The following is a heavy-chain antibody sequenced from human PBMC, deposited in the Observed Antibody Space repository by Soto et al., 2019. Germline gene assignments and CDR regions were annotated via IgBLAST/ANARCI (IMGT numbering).Heavy chain of an antibody. J-gene: IGHJ2*01. V-gene: IGHV4-4*02. CDR3: ASQDYRSSTDAAFHVNGYFDR. CDR2: IYPSGST. Sequence: QMQLQESGPGLVKPSGTLSLTCGVSGGSISSSKWWTWVRQPPGKGPEWIGEIYPSGSTNYNPSLTSRVSISLDKSIFYFSLPPASVPAAGTSVYNCASQDYRSSTDAAFHVNGYFDRWGRGILVTGSS. D-gene: IGHD6-6*01. CDR1: GGSISSSKW.